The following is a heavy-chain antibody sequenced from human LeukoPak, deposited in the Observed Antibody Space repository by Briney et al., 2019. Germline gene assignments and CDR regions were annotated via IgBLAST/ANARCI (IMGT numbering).Heavy chain of an antibody. V-gene: IGHV3-23*01. CDR1: GFTFSSYA. CDR2: ISGSGGST. Sequence: HPGGSLRLSCAASGFTFSSYAMSWVRQAPGKGLEWVSAISGSGGSTYYADSVKGRFTISRDNSKNTLYLQMNSLRAEDTAVYYCAKELAYCGGDCYPDDAFDIWGQGTMVTVSS. J-gene: IGHJ3*02. D-gene: IGHD2-21*02. CDR3: AKELAYCGGDCYPDDAFDI.